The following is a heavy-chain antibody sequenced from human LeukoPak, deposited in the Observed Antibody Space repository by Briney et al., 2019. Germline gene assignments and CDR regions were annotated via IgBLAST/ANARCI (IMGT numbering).Heavy chain of an antibody. CDR1: GFTLSSYW. V-gene: IGHV3-74*01. D-gene: IGHD2-15*01. J-gene: IGHJ4*02. Sequence: PGGSLRLSCAASGFTLSSYWMHWVRQAPGKGLVWVSRLNSGGMSYADSVKGRFTISRGNAKNTPYLQMNSLRAEDTAVYYCARDRSYSFDYWGQGTLVTVSS. CDR2: LNSGGM. CDR3: ARDRSYSFDY.